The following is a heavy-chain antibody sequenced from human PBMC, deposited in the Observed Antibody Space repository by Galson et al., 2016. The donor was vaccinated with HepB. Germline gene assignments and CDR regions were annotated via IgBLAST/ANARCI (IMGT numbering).Heavy chain of an antibody. J-gene: IGHJ4*02. Sequence: SLRLSCAASGFTYSAYGMNWVRQAPGKGLDWVSTINANGDFTKFADSVKGRFTISRDSSKNTLFLQVNSLRAEDTAVYYCARTIVEYSSTWYGRHYFDYWGRGTLVTVSS. V-gene: IGHV3-23*01. CDR1: GFTYSAYG. CDR2: INANGDFT. CDR3: ARTIVEYSSTWYGRHYFDY. D-gene: IGHD6-13*01.